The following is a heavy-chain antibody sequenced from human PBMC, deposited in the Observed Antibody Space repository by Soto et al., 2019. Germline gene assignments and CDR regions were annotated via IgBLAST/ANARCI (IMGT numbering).Heavy chain of an antibody. CDR3: ARDGYYDSSGYT. J-gene: IGHJ5*02. V-gene: IGHV4-61*01. CDR1: GGSVSSGSYY. Sequence: SETLSLTCTVSGGSVSSGSYYWSWIRQPPGKGLEWIGYIYYSGSTNYNPSLKSRVTISVDTSKNQFSLKLSSVTAADTAVYYCARDGYYDSSGYTWGQGTLVTVSS. CDR2: IYYSGST. D-gene: IGHD3-22*01.